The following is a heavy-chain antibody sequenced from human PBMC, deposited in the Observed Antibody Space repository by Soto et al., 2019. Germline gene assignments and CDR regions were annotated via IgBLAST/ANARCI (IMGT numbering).Heavy chain of an antibody. J-gene: IGHJ6*04. D-gene: IGHD3-22*01. CDR3: AREFYYDSSGFDY. Sequence: PSETLSLTCTFSGGSISSGDYYWSWIRPPPGKGLEWIGYIYYSGSTYYNPSLKSRVTISVDTSTNQFSLKLSSVTAADTAVYYCAREFYYDSSGFDYWGKGTTVTVSS. V-gene: IGHV4-30-4*01. CDR2: IYYSGST. CDR1: GGSISSGDYY.